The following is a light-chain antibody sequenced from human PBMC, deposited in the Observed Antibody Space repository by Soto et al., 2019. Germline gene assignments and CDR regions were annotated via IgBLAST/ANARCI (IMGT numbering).Light chain of an antibody. V-gene: IGKV1-17*01. CDR1: QGIRND. CDR3: LQHNSDPPYT. Sequence: DIQMTQSPSSLSASVGDRVTITCRASQGIRNDLGWYQQKPGKAPKRLIYAASSLQSGVPSTFSGSGSGTEFSFPTSRLQPEDFASYCCLQHNSDPPYTVGQGTKLEIK. J-gene: IGKJ2*01. CDR2: AAS.